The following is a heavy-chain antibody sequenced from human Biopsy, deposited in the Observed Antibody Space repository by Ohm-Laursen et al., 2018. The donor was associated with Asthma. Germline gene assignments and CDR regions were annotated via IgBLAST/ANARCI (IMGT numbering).Heavy chain of an antibody. CDR3: ASDFPKDYVRYNFQF. CDR2: HDHEEGGT. D-gene: IGHD4-17*01. Sequence: ASVKVSCKISGYSLTDLSMHWVRQAPGQGLEWMGGHDHEEGGTVNARRFQGRVTMTEDTSTDTAYMELSGLSSDDTAVYYCASDFPKDYVRYNFQFWGQGTLVTVSS. CDR1: GYSLTDLS. V-gene: IGHV1-24*01. J-gene: IGHJ4*02.